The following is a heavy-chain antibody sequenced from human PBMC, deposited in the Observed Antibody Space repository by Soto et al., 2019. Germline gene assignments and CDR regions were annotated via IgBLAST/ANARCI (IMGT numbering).Heavy chain of an antibody. J-gene: IGHJ3*02. CDR1: GFTLSSYW. V-gene: IGHV3-74*01. D-gene: IGHD3-10*02. CDR2: VNPDGTTT. Sequence: GGSLRLSCAASGFTLSSYWMHWVRQAPGKGLVWVSRVNPDGTTTYYADSVKGRFTISRDNAGNTLYLQVNSLRADDTAVYYCTRAPMSSRNAFDIWGQGTMVTVSS. CDR3: TRAPMSSRNAFDI.